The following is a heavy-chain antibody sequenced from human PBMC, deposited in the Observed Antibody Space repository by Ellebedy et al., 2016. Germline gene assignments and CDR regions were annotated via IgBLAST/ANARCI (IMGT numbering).Heavy chain of an antibody. V-gene: IGHV3-30-3*01. CDR2: TSSDGSTK. Sequence: GGSLRLXXAASGFTFHNWFMHWVRQAPGKGLEWVAFTSSDGSTKYYADSVTGRFTISRDNSKNTLYLLMNSLRPEDTAVYYCATQSRGHYTNPDYYFDYWGQGTLVTVSS. CDR3: ATQSRGHYTNPDYYFDY. J-gene: IGHJ4*02. D-gene: IGHD6-19*01. CDR1: GFTFHNWF.